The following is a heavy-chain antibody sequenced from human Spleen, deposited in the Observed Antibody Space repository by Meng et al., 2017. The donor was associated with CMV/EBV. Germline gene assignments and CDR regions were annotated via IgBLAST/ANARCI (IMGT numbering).Heavy chain of an antibody. CDR1: GFTFSSYS. CDR3: ARDFDY. V-gene: IGHV3-21*01. J-gene: IGHJ4*02. CDR2: ISSRSSHI. Sequence: GESLKISCAASGFTFSSYSMNWVRQAPGKGLEWVSSISSRSSHIYYADSVKGRFTISRDNARNSLYLQMNSLRAEDTAVYYCARDFDYWGQGTLVTVSS.